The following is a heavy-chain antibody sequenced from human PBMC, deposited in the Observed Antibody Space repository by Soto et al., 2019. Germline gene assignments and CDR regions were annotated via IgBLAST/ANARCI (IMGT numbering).Heavy chain of an antibody. CDR3: ASYDLLTGRENY. V-gene: IGHV4-34*01. CDR1: GGSFSGYY. Sequence: QVQLQQWGAGLLKPSETLSLTCAVYGGSFSGYYWSWIRQPPGKGLEWIGEINHSGSTNYNPSLQSRXHIKVXXSNNQFSLKLSSVPAADTAVYYCASYDLLTGRENYWGQGTLVTVSS. J-gene: IGHJ4*02. D-gene: IGHD3-9*01. CDR2: INHSGST.